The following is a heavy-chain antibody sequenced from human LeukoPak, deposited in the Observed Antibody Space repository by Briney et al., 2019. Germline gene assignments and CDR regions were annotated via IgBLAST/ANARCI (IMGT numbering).Heavy chain of an antibody. CDR3: ARGAWGYSVHFDN. J-gene: IGHJ4*02. Sequence: GGSLRLSCATPGFTLSSFWTHWVRHPPGKRLVWVSRINSDGTDTNYAASAKGRFTISRDNTKNTVYLQMNSLGAEDTAVYSCARGAWGYSVHFDNWGQGALVTVSS. D-gene: IGHD3-16*01. CDR2: INSDGTDT. CDR1: GFTLSSFW. V-gene: IGHV3-74*01.